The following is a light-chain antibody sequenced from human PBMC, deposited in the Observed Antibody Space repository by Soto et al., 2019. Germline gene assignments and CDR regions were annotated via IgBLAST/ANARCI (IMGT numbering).Light chain of an antibody. V-gene: IGLV2-14*01. J-gene: IGLJ1*01. Sequence: QSALTQAASVSGSPCRSITICRTRTSWCVGGYEYVSRYQQHSGKAPKLMIYDVSNRASGVSNRSSGSKSGNTASLTFSGLQAEDEAVYYCSSYTSSSTVFGTGTNVTV. CDR3: SSYTSSSTV. CDR2: DVS. CDR1: SWCVGGYEY.